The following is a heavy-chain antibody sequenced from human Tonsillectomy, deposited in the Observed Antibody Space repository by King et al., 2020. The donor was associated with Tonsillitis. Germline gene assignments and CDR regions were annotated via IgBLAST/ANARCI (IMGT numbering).Heavy chain of an antibody. J-gene: IGHJ6*02. D-gene: IGHD1-26*01. Sequence: VQLVESGGGVVQPGRSLRLSCAASGFTFSRHAMHWVRQAPGKGLEWVAVISYDGSNKYYADSEKGRFTISRDNFKNTLYLQMNSLRGEDTAVYYCARDSGNYYGMDVWGQGTTVTVSS. CDR1: GFTFSRHA. CDR3: ARDSGNYYGMDV. V-gene: IGHV3-30-3*01. CDR2: ISYDGSNK.